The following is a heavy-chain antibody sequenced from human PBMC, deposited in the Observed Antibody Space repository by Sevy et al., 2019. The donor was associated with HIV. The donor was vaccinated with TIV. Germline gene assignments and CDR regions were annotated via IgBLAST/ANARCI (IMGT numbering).Heavy chain of an antibody. Sequence: ASLKVSCKASGYTFTGYYMHWVRQAPGQGLEWMGRINPNSGGTNYAQKFQGRVTMTRDTSISTAYMELSRLRSDDTAVYYCARAYSWARYYYYGMDVWGQGTTVTVSS. CDR2: INPNSGGT. CDR3: ARAYSWARYYYYGMDV. J-gene: IGHJ6*02. CDR1: GYTFTGYY. D-gene: IGHD2-15*01. V-gene: IGHV1-2*06.